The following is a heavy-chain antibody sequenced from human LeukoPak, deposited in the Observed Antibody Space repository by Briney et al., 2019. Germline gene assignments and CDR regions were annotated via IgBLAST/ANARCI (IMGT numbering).Heavy chain of an antibody. Sequence: GGSLRLFCAASGFSFISYGMHWVRQAPGKGLEWVGVISDDGRNKKYADSVKGRFTIYRDNSKDTLYLQMNSLRDEDTAVYYCAKRPSDYGDYVTYFDYWGQGTLVTVSS. J-gene: IGHJ4*02. CDR3: AKRPSDYGDYVTYFDY. V-gene: IGHV3-30*18. CDR1: GFSFISYG. D-gene: IGHD4-17*01. CDR2: ISDDGRNK.